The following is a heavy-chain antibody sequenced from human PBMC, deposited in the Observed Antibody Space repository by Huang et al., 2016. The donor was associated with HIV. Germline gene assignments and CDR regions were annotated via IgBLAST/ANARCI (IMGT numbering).Heavy chain of an antibody. V-gene: IGHV3-49*05. CDR1: GFTFGDYA. CDR3: TRENYDFWSGYYKYYFDY. Sequence: EVQLVESGGGLVKPGRSPRLSCTADGFTFGDYAMSWFRPAPVKGMEWVGFIRSKASGGTTEYAASVKGRFTISRDDSKSIAYLQMNSLKIEDTAVYYCTRENYDFWSGYYKYYFDYWGQGTLVTVSS. CDR2: IRSKASGGTT. D-gene: IGHD3-3*01. J-gene: IGHJ4*02.